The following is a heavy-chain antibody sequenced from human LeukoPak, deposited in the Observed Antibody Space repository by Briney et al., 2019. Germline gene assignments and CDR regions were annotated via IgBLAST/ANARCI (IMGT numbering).Heavy chain of an antibody. J-gene: IGHJ5*02. D-gene: IGHD3-10*01. CDR2: IYYSGST. V-gene: IGHV4-59*01. Sequence: SETLSLTCTVSGGSISSYYWSWIRQPPGKGLEWIGYIYYSGSTNYNPSLKSRVTISVDTSKNQFSLKLSSVTAADTAVYYCARVEFRERLNWFDPWGQGTLVTVSS. CDR1: GGSISSYY. CDR3: ARVEFRERLNWFDP.